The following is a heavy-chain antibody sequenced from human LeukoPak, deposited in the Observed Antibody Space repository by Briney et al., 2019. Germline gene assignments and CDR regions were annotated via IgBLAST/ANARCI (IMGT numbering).Heavy chain of an antibody. CDR1: GGSISSSSYY. CDR3: ARLETEATHDY. J-gene: IGHJ4*02. CDR2: IYYSGST. V-gene: IGHV4-39*01. D-gene: IGHD1-1*01. Sequence: PSETLSLTCTVSGGSISSSSYYWGWIRQPPGKGLEWIGSIYYSGSTYYNPSLKSRVTISVDTSKNQFSLKLSSVTAADTAVYYCARLETEATHDYWGQGTLVTVSS.